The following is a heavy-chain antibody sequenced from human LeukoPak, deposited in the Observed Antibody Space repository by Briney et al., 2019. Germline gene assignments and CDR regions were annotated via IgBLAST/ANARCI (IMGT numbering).Heavy chain of an antibody. CDR3: ARDKIVGPTTLDY. D-gene: IGHD1-26*01. J-gene: IGHJ4*02. V-gene: IGHV3-7*01. CDR2: IKQDGSEK. CDR1: GFTFSSYW. Sequence: GGSLRLSCAASGFTFSSYWMSWVRQAPGKGLEWVTNIKQDGSEKYYVDSVKGRFTISRDNAKNSLYLQMNSLRADDTAIYYCARDKIVGPTTLDYWGQGTLVTVSS.